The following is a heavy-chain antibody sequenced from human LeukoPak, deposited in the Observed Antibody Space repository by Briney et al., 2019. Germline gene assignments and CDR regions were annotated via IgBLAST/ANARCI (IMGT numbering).Heavy chain of an antibody. CDR1: GFTVITND. D-gene: IGHD1-14*01. Sequence: GSLRLSCAASGFTVITNDMTWVRQAPGKGLEWVSVLYSDGNTKYADSVQGRFTISRDNSKNTLYLEMNSLSPDDTAVYYCARGVEPLAANTLAYWGQGTLVTVSS. V-gene: IGHV3-53*01. J-gene: IGHJ4*02. CDR3: ARGVEPLAANTLAY. CDR2: LYSDGNT.